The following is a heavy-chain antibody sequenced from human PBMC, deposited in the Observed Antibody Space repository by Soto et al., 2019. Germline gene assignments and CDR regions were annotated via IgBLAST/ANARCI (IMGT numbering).Heavy chain of an antibody. D-gene: IGHD1-26*01. Sequence: PSVKVSCKASAYTFTSYGISCVRQSPRQGLEWMGWISAYNGNTNYAQKLQGRVTMTTDTSTSTAYMELRSLRSDDTAVYYCAIEKVGATSIHVFDIWGQGTMVTVS. CDR2: ISAYNGNT. CDR1: AYTFTSYG. J-gene: IGHJ3*02. V-gene: IGHV1-18*01. CDR3: AIEKVGATSIHVFDI.